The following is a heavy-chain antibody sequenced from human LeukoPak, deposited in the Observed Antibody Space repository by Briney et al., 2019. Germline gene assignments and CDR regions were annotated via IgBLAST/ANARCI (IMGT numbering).Heavy chain of an antibody. CDR3: TGNWGSDNWFDP. CDR1: GFTVSSNY. CDR2: IYSGGST. J-gene: IGHJ5*02. D-gene: IGHD7-27*01. Sequence: GGSLRLSCAASGFTVSSNYMTWVRQAPGKGLEWVSVIYSGGSTYYADSVKGRFTISRDNSKNTLYLQMNSLRAEDTAVYYCTGNWGSDNWFDPWGQGTLVTVSS. V-gene: IGHV3-53*01.